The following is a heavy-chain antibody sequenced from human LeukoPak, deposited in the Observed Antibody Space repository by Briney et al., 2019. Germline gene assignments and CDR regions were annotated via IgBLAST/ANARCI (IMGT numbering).Heavy chain of an antibody. CDR1: GGSISSTIYY. V-gene: IGHV4-39*01. Sequence: PSETLSLTCTVSGGSISSTIYYWGWIRQPPGKGLEWIGSIYYSGITFHNPSLKSRVTLSVDTSKNQFSLELRSVTAADTAIYYCASIFSTGWHNTAKDWGQGTLVIVSS. D-gene: IGHD1/OR15-1a*01. CDR3: ASIFSTGWHNTAKD. J-gene: IGHJ4*02. CDR2: IYYSGIT.